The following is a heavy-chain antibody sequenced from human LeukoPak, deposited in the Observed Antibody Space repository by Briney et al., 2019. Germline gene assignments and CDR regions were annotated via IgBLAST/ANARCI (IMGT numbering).Heavy chain of an antibody. Sequence: GGSLRLSCVASGFFFDDYGMHWVRQAPGKGLEWVSAISKNGTYIKYADSVKGRFTVSRDNAKNSLFLQMNSLRVEDTAVYYCAREVVIVVEPAANTIDYWGQGTRVTVSS. CDR2: ISKNGTYI. D-gene: IGHD2-2*01. CDR3: AREVVIVVEPAANTIDY. V-gene: IGHV3-21*01. J-gene: IGHJ4*02. CDR1: GFFFDDYG.